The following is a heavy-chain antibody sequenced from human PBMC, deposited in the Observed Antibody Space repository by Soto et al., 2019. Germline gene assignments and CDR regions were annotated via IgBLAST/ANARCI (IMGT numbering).Heavy chain of an antibody. CDR1: GGSISSGGYY. Sequence: SETLSLTCTVSGGSISSGGYYWSWIRQHPGKGLEWIGYIYYSGSTYYNPSLKSRVTISVDTSKNQFSLKLSSVTAADTAVYYCAIYDSSGSRGFQHWGQGTLVTVS. CDR3: AIYDSSGSRGFQH. V-gene: IGHV4-31*03. J-gene: IGHJ1*01. CDR2: IYYSGST. D-gene: IGHD3-22*01.